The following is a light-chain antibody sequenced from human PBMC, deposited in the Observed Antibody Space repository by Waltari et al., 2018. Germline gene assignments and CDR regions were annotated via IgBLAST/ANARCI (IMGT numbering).Light chain of an antibody. V-gene: IGKV1-33*01. J-gene: IGKJ2*02. CDR1: PDITTS. CDR3: QHYHILPCT. CDR2: DAS. Sequence: DIKVTQSPSSLSVASGDRITTTCQATPDITTSLSWFQQKPGEPPQPLIPDASTLQPGVPSRFTGTGSGTAFSFTITGLQPEDFATYYCQHYHILPCTFGRRTKLQIK.